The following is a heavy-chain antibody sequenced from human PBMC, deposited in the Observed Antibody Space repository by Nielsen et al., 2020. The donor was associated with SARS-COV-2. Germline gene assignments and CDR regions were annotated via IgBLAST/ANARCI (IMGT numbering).Heavy chain of an antibody. J-gene: IGHJ4*02. CDR2: ISSSSSTK. CDR1: GFTFNNYE. V-gene: IGHV3-48*04. D-gene: IGHD2-2*01. CDR3: ARASLDY. Sequence: GESLKISCAASGFTFNNYEMNWVRQAPGKGLEWVAYISSSSSTKYYADSVKGRFTISRDNAKNSLYLQMNSLRAEDTAVYYCARASLDYWGQGTLVTVSS.